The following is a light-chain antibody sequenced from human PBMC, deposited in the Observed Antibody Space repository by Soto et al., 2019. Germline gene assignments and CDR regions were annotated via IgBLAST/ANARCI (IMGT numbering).Light chain of an antibody. CDR3: QQSYSTPFT. J-gene: IGKJ3*01. Sequence: DIQMTQSPSSLSASVGDRVTITCRASQSISSYLNWYQQKPGKAPKFLIYGASSLQSGVPSRFSGSGSGTDFTLTISSLQPEDFATYYCQQSYSTPFTFGPGTKVDI. V-gene: IGKV1-39*01. CDR1: QSISSY. CDR2: GAS.